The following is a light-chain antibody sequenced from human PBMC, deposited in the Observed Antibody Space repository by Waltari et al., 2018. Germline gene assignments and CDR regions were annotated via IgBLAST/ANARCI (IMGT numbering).Light chain of an antibody. CDR2: DVS. J-gene: IGLJ2*01. Sequence: QSALTQPAPVSGSPGQSITISCTGTSLDVGGPPYCSWYQQHPGEAPKLIIYDVSSRPSGVSPRFSASRSGNTASLTISGLRTEDEADYYCSSYSSVTNVVFGGGTKLTVL. V-gene: IGLV2-14*01. CDR1: SLDVGGPPY. CDR3: SSYSSVTNVV.